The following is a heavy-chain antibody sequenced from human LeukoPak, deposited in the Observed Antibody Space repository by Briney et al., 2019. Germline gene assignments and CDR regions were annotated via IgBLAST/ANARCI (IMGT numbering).Heavy chain of an antibody. V-gene: IGHV4-59*01. D-gene: IGHD6-13*01. CDR3: ARGVYIAAAQYGY. J-gene: IGHJ4*02. Sequence: ETLPLTCTVSGGSISNYYWSWIRQPPGKGLEWIGYIYYSGTTNYNPSLKSRVTISVDTSKNQFSLKLNSVTAADTAVYYCARGVYIAAAQYGYWGQGTLVTVSS. CDR1: GGSISNYY. CDR2: IYYSGTT.